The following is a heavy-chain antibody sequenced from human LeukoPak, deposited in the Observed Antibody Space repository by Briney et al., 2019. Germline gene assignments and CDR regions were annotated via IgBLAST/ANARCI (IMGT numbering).Heavy chain of an antibody. CDR3: ARLELAAAGSRWFDP. J-gene: IGHJ5*02. Sequence: SETLSLTCTASGGSISSGSFYWGWIRQPAGKGLEWIGRIYTSGSTNYNPSLKSRVTISVDTSKNQFSLKLSSVTAADTAVYYCARLELAAAGSRWFDPWGQGTLVTVSS. CDR2: IYTSGST. CDR1: GGSISSGSFY. V-gene: IGHV4-61*02. D-gene: IGHD6-13*01.